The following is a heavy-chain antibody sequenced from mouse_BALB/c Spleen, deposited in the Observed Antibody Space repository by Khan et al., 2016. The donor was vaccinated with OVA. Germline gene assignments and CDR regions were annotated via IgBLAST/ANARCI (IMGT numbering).Heavy chain of an antibody. D-gene: IGHD2-1*01. J-gene: IGHJ3*01. CDR2: IYPGSGNT. CDR1: GYTFTDYV. CDR3: ARGGYGTSGAY. Sequence: QVQLQQSGPELVKPGASVKMSCKTSGYTFTDYVLTWVKQKTGQGLEWIGEIYPGSGNTYYNEKFKVKATLTADKSSNTAYIHLSSLTSEDSAVYFCARGGYGTSGAYWGQGTLVTVSA. V-gene: IGHV1-81*01.